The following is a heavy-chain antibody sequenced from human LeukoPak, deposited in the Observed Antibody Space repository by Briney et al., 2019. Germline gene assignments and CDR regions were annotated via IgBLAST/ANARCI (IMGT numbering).Heavy chain of an antibody. V-gene: IGHV3-23*01. CDR1: GFIFISYA. J-gene: IGHJ4*02. D-gene: IGHD2-8*01. Sequence: PGGSLRLSCAASGFIFISYAMRGVRQAPGKGLEWVSTISGSGGSTYYADSVKGRFTISRDNSKNTVYLQMNSLRAEDTAVYYCAKDWSCINDVCHVVFEYWGEGTLVTVSS. CDR3: AKDWSCINDVCHVVFEY. CDR2: ISGSGGST.